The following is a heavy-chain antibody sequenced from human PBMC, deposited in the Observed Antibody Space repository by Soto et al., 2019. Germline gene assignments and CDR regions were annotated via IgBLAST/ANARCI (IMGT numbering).Heavy chain of an antibody. Sequence: EVQLVESGGGLVQPGGSLRLSCAASGFTVSSNYMSWVRQAPGKGLEWVSVIYSGGSTYYEDSVKGRFTISRDNSKNTLYLQMNSLRAEDTAVYYCARTKAFQWGDNWFDPWGQGTLVTVSS. CDR3: ARTKAFQWGDNWFDP. J-gene: IGHJ5*02. D-gene: IGHD3-16*01. CDR1: GFTVSSNY. V-gene: IGHV3-66*01. CDR2: IYSGGST.